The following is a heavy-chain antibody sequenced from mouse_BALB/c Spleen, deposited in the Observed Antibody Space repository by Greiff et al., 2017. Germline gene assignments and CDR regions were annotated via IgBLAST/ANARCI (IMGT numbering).Heavy chain of an antibody. V-gene: IGHV5-4*02. CDR3: ARDQGPYDYDGFDY. Sequence: EVQVVESGGGLVKPGGSLKLSCAASGFTFSDYYMYWVRQTPEKRLEWVATISDGGSYTYYPDSVKGRFTISRDNAKNNLYLQMSSLKSEDTAMYYCARDQGPYDYDGFDYWGQGTTLTVSS. CDR2: ISDGGSYT. D-gene: IGHD2-4*01. CDR1: GFTFSDYY. J-gene: IGHJ2*01.